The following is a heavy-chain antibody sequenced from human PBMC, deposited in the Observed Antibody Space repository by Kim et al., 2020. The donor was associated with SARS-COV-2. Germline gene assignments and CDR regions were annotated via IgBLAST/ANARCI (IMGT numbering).Heavy chain of an antibody. CDR3: AKVSSGWQNFDY. J-gene: IGHJ4*02. D-gene: IGHD6-19*01. V-gene: IGHV3-30*18. Sequence: GGSLRLSCAASGFTFSSYGMHWVRQAPGKGLEWVAVISYDGSNKYYADSVKGRFTISRDNSKNTLYLQMNSLRAEDTAVYYCAKVSSGWQNFDYWGQGTLVTVSS. CDR1: GFTFSSYG. CDR2: ISYDGSNK.